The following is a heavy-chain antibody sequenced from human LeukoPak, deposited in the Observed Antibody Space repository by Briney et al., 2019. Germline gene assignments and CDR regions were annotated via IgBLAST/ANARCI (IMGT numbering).Heavy chain of an antibody. CDR2: ICSDGTNQ. CDR1: GFIFSHYG. Sequence: GGSLRLSCAASGFIFSHYGMHWVRQAPGKGLEWVAVICSDGTNQYYGDSVKGRFTISRDDSQKTVFLEMNSLTTEDTAMYYCARDAQRGFDYSNSLRYWGQGTLVTVSS. CDR3: ARDAQRGFDYSNSLRY. J-gene: IGHJ4*02. V-gene: IGHV3-33*01. D-gene: IGHD4-11*01.